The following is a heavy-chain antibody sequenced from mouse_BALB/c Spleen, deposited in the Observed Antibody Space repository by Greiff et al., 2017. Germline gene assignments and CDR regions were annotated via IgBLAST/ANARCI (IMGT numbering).Heavy chain of an antibody. V-gene: IGHV5-4*02. Sequence: EVKVVESGGGLVKPGGSLKLSCAASGFTFSDYYMYWVRQTPEKRLEWVATISDGGSYTYYPDSVKGRFTISRDNAKNNLYLQMSSLKSEDTAMYYCARGYYGSSRYFDYWGQGTTLTVSS. CDR2: ISDGGSYT. D-gene: IGHD1-1*01. CDR3: ARGYYGSSRYFDY. CDR1: GFTFSDYY. J-gene: IGHJ2*01.